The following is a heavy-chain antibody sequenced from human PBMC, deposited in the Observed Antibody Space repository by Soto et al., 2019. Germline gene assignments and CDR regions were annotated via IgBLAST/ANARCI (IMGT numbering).Heavy chain of an antibody. D-gene: IGHD2-15*01. CDR1: GGSFSGYY. CDR2: INHSGGT. V-gene: IGHV4-34*01. CDR3: ARVFCTSGSCFFRLGAFDI. Sequence: SETLSLTCAVYGGSFSGYYWSWIRQPPGKGLEWIGDINHSGGTNYNPSLKSRVTISVDTSKNQFSLTLSSVTAADTAVYSCARVFCTSGSCFFRLGAFDIWGQGTMVTVSS. J-gene: IGHJ3*02.